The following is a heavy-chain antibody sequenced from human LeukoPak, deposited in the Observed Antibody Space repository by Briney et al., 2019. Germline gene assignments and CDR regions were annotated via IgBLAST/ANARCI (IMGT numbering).Heavy chain of an antibody. CDR1: GGTFSSYA. V-gene: IGHV1-69*04. Sequence: SVKVSCKASGGTFSSYAISWVRQAPGQGLEWMGRIIAILGIANYAQKFQGRVTITADKSTSTAYMELSSLRSEDTAVYYCAREGAYCGGDCYSNWFDPWGQGTLVTVSS. D-gene: IGHD2-21*02. J-gene: IGHJ5*02. CDR2: IIAILGIA. CDR3: AREGAYCGGDCYSNWFDP.